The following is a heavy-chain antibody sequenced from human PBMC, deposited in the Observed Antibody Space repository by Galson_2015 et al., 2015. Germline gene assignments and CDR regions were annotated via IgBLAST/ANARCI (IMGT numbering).Heavy chain of an antibody. Sequence: SETLSLTCTVSGGSVSSGSYYWSWIRQPPGKGLEWIGYIYYSGSTDYNPSLKSRVTISIDTSKNQFSLKLNSVTAADTAVYYCARDRRIAAAGIDYWGQGTLVTVSS. D-gene: IGHD6-13*01. CDR2: IYYSGST. CDR3: ARDRRIAAAGIDY. CDR1: GGSVSSGSYY. V-gene: IGHV4-61*01. J-gene: IGHJ4*02.